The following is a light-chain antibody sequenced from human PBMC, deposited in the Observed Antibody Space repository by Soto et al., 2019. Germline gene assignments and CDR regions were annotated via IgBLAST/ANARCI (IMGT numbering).Light chain of an antibody. CDR2: DAS. Sequence: ENVLTQSPATLSLSPGERATLSCRASQSVSRYLAWHQQKPGQAPRLLIYDASNRATGIPARFSGSGSGTDFTLTISSLEPEDFAVYYCQQRKDWPPLTFGGGTKVEIK. V-gene: IGKV3-11*01. CDR1: QSVSRY. CDR3: QQRKDWPPLT. J-gene: IGKJ4*01.